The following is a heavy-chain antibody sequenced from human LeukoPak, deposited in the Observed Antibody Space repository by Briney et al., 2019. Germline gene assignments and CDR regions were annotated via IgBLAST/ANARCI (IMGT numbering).Heavy chain of an antibody. CDR1: GFTFSSYA. Sequence: QPGGSLRLSCAASGFTFSSYAMHWVRQAPGKGLEWVAVISYDGSNKYYADSVKGRFTISRDNSKNTLYLQMNSLRAEDTAVYYCARGIRELLDGEYYYYYGMDVWGQGTTVTVSS. CDR2: ISYDGSNK. CDR3: ARGIRELLDGEYYYYYGMDV. D-gene: IGHD3-3*01. J-gene: IGHJ6*02. V-gene: IGHV3-30*04.